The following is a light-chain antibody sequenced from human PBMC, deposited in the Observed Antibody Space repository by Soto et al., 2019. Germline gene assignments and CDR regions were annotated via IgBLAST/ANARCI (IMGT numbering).Light chain of an antibody. J-gene: IGKJ5*01. CDR3: QKYNNWPFS. V-gene: IGKV3-15*01. Sequence: MTQAPSALSASLGFRVTLSCRAAQFVTTNFAWYQQKSAQSPTLLIYDVSNSATGVPARFSGSGSETDFTLTISGLRSDDSAVYFCQKYNNWPFSFGQGTRLEIK. CDR2: DVS. CDR1: QFVTTN.